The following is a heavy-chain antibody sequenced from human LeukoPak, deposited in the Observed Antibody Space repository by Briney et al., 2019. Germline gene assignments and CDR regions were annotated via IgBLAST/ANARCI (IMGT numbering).Heavy chain of an antibody. J-gene: IGHJ4*02. V-gene: IGHV3-53*01. CDR3: ARDWAYGPGSYRGY. D-gene: IGHD3-10*01. Sequence: GGSLRLSCVASGFSVSSNYMSWVRQAPGKGLEWVSVIYSGGSTYYADSVKGRFTISRDNSKNTLYLQMNSLRAEDTAVYYCARDWAYGPGSYRGYWGQGTLVTVSS. CDR1: GFSVSSNY. CDR2: IYSGGST.